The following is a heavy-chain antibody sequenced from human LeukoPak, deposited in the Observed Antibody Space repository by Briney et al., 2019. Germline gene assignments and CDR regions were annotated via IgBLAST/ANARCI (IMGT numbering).Heavy chain of an antibody. CDR2: IWYDETNK. Sequence: PGGSLRLSCAASGFTFSSNSMNWVRQAPGKGLEWVAVIWYDETNKYYADSVKGRFTISRDNSKNTVYLQMNSLRAEDTAVYYCARAVSGWHLDYWGQGTLVTVSS. V-gene: IGHV3-33*08. CDR1: GFTFSSNS. D-gene: IGHD6-19*01. CDR3: ARAVSGWHLDY. J-gene: IGHJ4*02.